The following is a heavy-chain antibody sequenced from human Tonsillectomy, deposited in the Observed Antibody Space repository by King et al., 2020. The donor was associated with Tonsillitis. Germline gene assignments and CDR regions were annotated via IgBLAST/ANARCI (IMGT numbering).Heavy chain of an antibody. CDR2: ISAYNGNT. CDR3: AGGPFVRRQLVLVRVY. D-gene: IGHD6-13*01. CDR1: NYTFTSYG. Sequence: QLVQSGAEVKKPGASVKVSCKTSNYTFTSYGLSWVRQAPGQGLEWMGWISAYNGNTKYAQKLQGRVTMTTDTSTGTAYMELRSLRSADTAVYYCAGGPFVRRQLVLVRVYWGQGTLVTVSS. V-gene: IGHV1-18*04. J-gene: IGHJ1*01.